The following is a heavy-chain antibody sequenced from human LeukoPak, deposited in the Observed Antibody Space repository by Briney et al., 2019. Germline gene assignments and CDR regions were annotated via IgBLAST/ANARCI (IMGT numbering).Heavy chain of an antibody. CDR1: GFTVSSNY. J-gene: IGHJ4*02. CDR2: IYSGGST. D-gene: IGHD1-26*01. V-gene: IGHV3-66*01. CDR3: AKSQGLLRTPRCLDY. Sequence: GGSLRLSCAASGFTVSSNYMSWVRQAPGKGLEWVSVIYSGGSTYYADSVKGRFTISRDNSKNTLYLQMNSLRAEDTAVYYCAKSQGLLRTPRCLDYWGQGTLVTVSS.